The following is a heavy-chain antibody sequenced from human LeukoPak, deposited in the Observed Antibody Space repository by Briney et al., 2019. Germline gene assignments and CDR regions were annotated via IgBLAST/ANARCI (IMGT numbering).Heavy chain of an antibody. CDR3: ARPRAYYGSGSFDAFDI. D-gene: IGHD3-10*01. J-gene: IGHJ3*02. Sequence: GESLKISCKGSGYSFTSYWIGWVRQMPGKGLEWMGIIYPGDSDTRYSPSFQGQVTISADKSISTAYLQWSSLKASDTAMYYCARPRAYYGSGSFDAFDIWGQGTMVTVSS. CDR1: GYSFTSYW. CDR2: IYPGDSDT. V-gene: IGHV5-51*01.